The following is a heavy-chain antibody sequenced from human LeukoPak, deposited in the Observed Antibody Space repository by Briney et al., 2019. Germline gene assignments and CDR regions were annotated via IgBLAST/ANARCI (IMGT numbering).Heavy chain of an antibody. CDR2: IYHSGST. CDR1: GGSISSSSYY. D-gene: IGHD1-26*01. Sequence: SETLSLTCTVSGGSISSSSYYWGWIRQPPGKGLEWIGYIYHSGSTYYNPSLKSRVTISVDRSKNQFSLKLSSVTAADTAVYYCARVGVGATNYFDYWGQGTLVTVSS. CDR3: ARVGVGATNYFDY. J-gene: IGHJ4*02. V-gene: IGHV4-39*07.